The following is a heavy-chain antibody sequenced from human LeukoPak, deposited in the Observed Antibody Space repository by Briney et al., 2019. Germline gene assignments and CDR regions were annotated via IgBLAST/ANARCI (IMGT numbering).Heavy chain of an antibody. Sequence: PSETLSLTCAVYGGSFSGYYWSWIRQPPGKGPEWIGEINHSGSTNYNPSLKSRVTISVDTSKNQFSLKLSSVTAADTAVYYCARARIVVVTPANFDYWGQGTLVTVSS. CDR2: INHSGST. J-gene: IGHJ4*02. V-gene: IGHV4-34*01. CDR3: ARARIVVVTPANFDY. D-gene: IGHD3-22*01. CDR1: GGSFSGYY.